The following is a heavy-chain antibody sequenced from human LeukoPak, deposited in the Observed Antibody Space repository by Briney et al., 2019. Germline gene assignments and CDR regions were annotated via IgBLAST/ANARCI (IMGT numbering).Heavy chain of an antibody. CDR3: ARGTYYYDSSGYLDY. V-gene: IGHV1-46*01. CDR2: INPSGGST. D-gene: IGHD3-22*01. J-gene: IGHJ4*02. CDR1: GYTFTSYY. Sequence: GASVKVSCKASGYTFTSYYIHWVRQAPGQGLEWMGIINPSGGSTSYAQKFQGRVTMTRDTSTSTVYMELSSLRSEDTAVYYCARGTYYYDSSGYLDYWGQGTPVTVSS.